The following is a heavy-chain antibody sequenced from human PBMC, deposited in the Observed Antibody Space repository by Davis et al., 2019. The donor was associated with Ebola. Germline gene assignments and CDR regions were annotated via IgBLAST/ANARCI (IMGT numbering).Heavy chain of an antibody. CDR1: GFTFSDYY. CDR3: ARSASEDTVFDY. D-gene: IGHD5-18*01. Sequence: GGSLRLSCAASGFTFSDYYMSWIRQAPGKGLEWVSVIYSGGSTYYADSVKGRFTISRDNSKNTLYLQMNSLRAEDTAVYYCARSASEDTVFDYWGQGTLVTVSS. CDR2: IYSGGST. J-gene: IGHJ4*02. V-gene: IGHV3-66*01.